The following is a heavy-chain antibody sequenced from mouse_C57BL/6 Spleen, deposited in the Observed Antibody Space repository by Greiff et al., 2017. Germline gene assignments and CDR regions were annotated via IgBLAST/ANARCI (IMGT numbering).Heavy chain of an antibody. Sequence: EVQRVESGGGLVKPGGSLKLSCAASGFTFSDYGMPWVRQAPEQGLEWVAYISSGSSTIYYADTVKGRFTISRDNAKTTLFLQMTSLRSEDTAMYYCARDGRGRYFDDWGQGTTLTVSS. V-gene: IGHV5-17*01. D-gene: IGHD3-3*01. CDR3: ARDGRGRYFDD. J-gene: IGHJ2*01. CDR1: GFTFSDYG. CDR2: ISSGSSTI.